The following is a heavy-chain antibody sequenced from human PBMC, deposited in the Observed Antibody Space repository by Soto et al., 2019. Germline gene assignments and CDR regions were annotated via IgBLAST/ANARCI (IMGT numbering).Heavy chain of an antibody. CDR3: AKESTLGGWGGMDV. CDR2: ISWNSGSI. CDR1: GFTFDDYA. D-gene: IGHD3-16*01. J-gene: IGHJ6*02. V-gene: IGHV3-9*01. Sequence: EVQLVESGGGLVQPGRSLRLSCAASGFTFDDYAMHWVRQAPGKGLEWVSGISWNSGSIGYADSVKGRFTISRDNAKNSLYLHMNSLRAVDKALYYCAKESTLGGWGGMDVWGQGTTVTVSS.